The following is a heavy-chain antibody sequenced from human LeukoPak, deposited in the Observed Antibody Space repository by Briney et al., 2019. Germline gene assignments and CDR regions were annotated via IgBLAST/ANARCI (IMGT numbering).Heavy chain of an antibody. CDR3: ARDYYDSRGEAFDI. CDR2: IFYVGST. J-gene: IGHJ3*02. Sequence: PSETLSLTCTVSGDSIGSHYWSWIRKPPGKGLEWIGYIFYVGSTNYNPSLKSRVTISVDTSKNQFSLKLNSVTAADTAVYYCARDYYDSRGEAFDIWGQGTMVTVSS. D-gene: IGHD3-22*01. V-gene: IGHV4-59*11. CDR1: GDSIGSHY.